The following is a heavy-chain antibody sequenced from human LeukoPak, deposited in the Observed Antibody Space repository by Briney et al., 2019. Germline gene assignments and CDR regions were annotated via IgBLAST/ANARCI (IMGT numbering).Heavy chain of an antibody. Sequence: GASVKVSCKVSGYTLTELSMHWVRQASGKELEWMGGFDPEDGETIYAQKFQGRVTMTEDTSTDTAYMELSSLRSDDTAVYYCARDWGVVGAKYAFDIWGQGTMVTVSS. D-gene: IGHD2-15*01. CDR3: ARDWGVVGAKYAFDI. J-gene: IGHJ3*02. CDR1: GYTLTELS. V-gene: IGHV1-24*01. CDR2: FDPEDGET.